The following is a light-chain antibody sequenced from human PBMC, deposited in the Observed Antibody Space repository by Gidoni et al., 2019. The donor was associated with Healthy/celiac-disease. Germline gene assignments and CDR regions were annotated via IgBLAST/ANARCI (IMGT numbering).Light chain of an antibody. CDR2: GAS. V-gene: IGKV3-20*01. Sequence: VLTQSPGTLSLSPGDRATLACRASQSVSSSYLAWYQQKPGQAPRLLIYGASSRATGIPDRFSGSGSGTDFALTISRLEPEDFAVYYCQQYGSSPWTFGQGTKVEIK. J-gene: IGKJ1*01. CDR3: QQYGSSPWT. CDR1: QSVSSSY.